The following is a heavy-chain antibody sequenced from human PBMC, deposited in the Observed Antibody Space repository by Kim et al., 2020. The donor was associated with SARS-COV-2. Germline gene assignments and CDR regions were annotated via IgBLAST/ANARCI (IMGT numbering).Heavy chain of an antibody. V-gene: IGHV3-53*01. CDR3: ARVHRGYCSGGSCYSFDY. Sequence: KGRITISRDKAKNTLNLQMNSLRAEDKAVYYCARVHRGYCSGGSCYSFDYWGQGTLVTVSS. D-gene: IGHD2-15*01. J-gene: IGHJ4*02.